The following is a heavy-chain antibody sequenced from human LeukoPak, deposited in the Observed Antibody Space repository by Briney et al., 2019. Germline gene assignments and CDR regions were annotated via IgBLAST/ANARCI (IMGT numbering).Heavy chain of an antibody. CDR3: TTGGYYLVYYYYYMDV. V-gene: IGHV3-15*01. CDR1: GFTFSNAW. CDR2: IKSKTDGGTT. D-gene: IGHD3-22*01. J-gene: IGHJ6*03. Sequence: GGSLRLSCAASGFTFSNAWMSWVRQAPGKGLEWVGRIKSKTDGGTTDYAAPVKGRFTISRDDSKNTPYLQMNSLKTEDTAVYYCTTGGYYLVYYYYYMDVWGKGTTVTVSS.